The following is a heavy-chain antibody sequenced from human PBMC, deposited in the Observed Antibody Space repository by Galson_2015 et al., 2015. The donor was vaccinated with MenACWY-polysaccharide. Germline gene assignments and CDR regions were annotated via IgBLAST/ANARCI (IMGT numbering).Heavy chain of an antibody. CDR2: VYYSGST. CDR1: GGSMSPYH. Sequence: QVQLQESGPGLVKPSETLSLTCTVSGGSMSPYHWTWIRQSPGKGLEWIGYVYYSGSTNYNPSLKSRVTMSLDTSKNQFSLNLSSVTAADTAVYYCARDNNNYEDYWGQGTLVTVSS. CDR3: ARDNNNYEDY. D-gene: IGHD4-11*01. V-gene: IGHV4-59*01. J-gene: IGHJ4*02.